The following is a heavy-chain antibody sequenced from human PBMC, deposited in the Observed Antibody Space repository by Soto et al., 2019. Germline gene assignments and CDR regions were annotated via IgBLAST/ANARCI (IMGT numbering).Heavy chain of an antibody. Sequence: GGSLRLSCAASGFTFSSYGMHWVRQAPGKGLEWVAVIWYDGSNKYYADSVKGRFTISRDNSKNTLYLQMNSLRAEDTAVYYCARDPPGYYDSSGSPDYWGQGTLVTVSS. V-gene: IGHV3-33*01. D-gene: IGHD3-22*01. CDR1: GFTFSSYG. J-gene: IGHJ4*02. CDR2: IWYDGSNK. CDR3: ARDPPGYYDSSGSPDY.